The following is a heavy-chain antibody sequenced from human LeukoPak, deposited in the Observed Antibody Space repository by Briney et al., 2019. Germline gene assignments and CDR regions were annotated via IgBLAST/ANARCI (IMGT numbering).Heavy chain of an antibody. J-gene: IGHJ5*02. CDR3: ATVIRDMAYWFDP. Sequence: ASVKVSCKVSGYTLTELSMHWVRQAPGKGLEWMGGFDPEDGETIYAQKFQGRVTMTEDTSTDIAYMELSSLRSEDTAVYYCATVIRDMAYWFDPWGQGTLVTVSS. CDR1: GYTLTELS. CDR2: FDPEDGET. V-gene: IGHV1-24*01. D-gene: IGHD2-15*01.